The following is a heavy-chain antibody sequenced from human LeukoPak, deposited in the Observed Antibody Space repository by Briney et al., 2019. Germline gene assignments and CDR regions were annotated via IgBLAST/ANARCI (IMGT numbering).Heavy chain of an antibody. CDR2: INHSGST. CDR1: GGSFSGYY. D-gene: IGHD1-14*01. CDR3: ASRTTHWFDP. Sequence: ASETLSLTCAVYGGSFSGYYWSWIRQPPGKGLEWIGEINHSGSTNYNPSLKSRVTISVDTSKNQFSLKLSSVTAADTAVYYCASRTTHWFDPWGQGTLVTVSS. V-gene: IGHV4-34*01. J-gene: IGHJ5*02.